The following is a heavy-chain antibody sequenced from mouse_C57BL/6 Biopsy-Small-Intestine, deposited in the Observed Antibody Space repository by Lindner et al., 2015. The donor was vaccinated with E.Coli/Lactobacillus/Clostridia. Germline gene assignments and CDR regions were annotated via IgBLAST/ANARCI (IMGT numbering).Heavy chain of an antibody. CDR2: IDPEDGET. CDR1: GFNIKDYY. Sequence: VQLQESGAELVKPGASVRLSCTASGFNIKDYYLHWVEQRTEQGLKWIGRIDPEDGETIYAPKFQDKATVTADTSSNTAYLQLSSLTSEDTAVYYCASAFAYWGQGTLVTVSA. CDR3: ASAFAY. V-gene: IGHV14-2*01. J-gene: IGHJ3*01.